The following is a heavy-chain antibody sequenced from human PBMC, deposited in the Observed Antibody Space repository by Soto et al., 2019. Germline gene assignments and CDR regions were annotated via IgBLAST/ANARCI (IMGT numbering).Heavy chain of an antibody. Sequence: SETLSLTCTVSGGSISSGDYYWSWIRQPPGKGLEWIGYIYYSGSTYYNPSLKSRVTISVDTSKNQFSLKLSSVTAADTAVYYCARAGSSGYYLSWFDPWRQGTLVTVSS. J-gene: IGHJ5*02. CDR3: ARAGSSGYYLSWFDP. V-gene: IGHV4-30-4*01. CDR2: IYYSGST. CDR1: GGSISSGDYY. D-gene: IGHD3-22*01.